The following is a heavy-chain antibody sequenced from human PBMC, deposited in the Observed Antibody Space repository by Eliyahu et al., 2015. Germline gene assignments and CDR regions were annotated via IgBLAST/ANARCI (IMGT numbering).Heavy chain of an antibody. Sequence: QVQLQQWGAGLLKPSETLSLTCAVYGGSFSAYFWTWVRQPPGKGXEWIGEINDSGTTNYNPSLKSRVTISADTSKNQFSLKVNSVTAADTAMYYCARGRSNSRGLRYWGQGTLVAVSS. J-gene: IGHJ4*02. CDR1: GGSFSAYF. D-gene: IGHD2-21*01. CDR2: INDSGTT. V-gene: IGHV4-34*01. CDR3: ARGRSNSRGLRY.